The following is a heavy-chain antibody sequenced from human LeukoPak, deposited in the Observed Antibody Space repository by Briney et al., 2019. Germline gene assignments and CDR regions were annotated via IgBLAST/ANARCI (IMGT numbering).Heavy chain of an antibody. Sequence: GASVKVSCKTSGYTFTSYDINWVRQATGQGLEWMGWISAYSGHTNYAQKLQGRVTMTTDTSTSTAYMELRSLRSDDAAVYYCARGGRWELPRPYAFDIWGQGTMVTVSS. V-gene: IGHV1-18*01. J-gene: IGHJ3*02. CDR3: ARGGRWELPRPYAFDI. CDR1: GYTFTSYD. CDR2: ISAYSGHT. D-gene: IGHD1-26*01.